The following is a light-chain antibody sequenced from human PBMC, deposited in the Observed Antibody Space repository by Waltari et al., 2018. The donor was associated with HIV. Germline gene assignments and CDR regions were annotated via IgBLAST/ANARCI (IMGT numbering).Light chain of an antibody. CDR2: GAS. Sequence: ERVMTQSPATLSVSPGERATLSCRASHSVSNNLAWYQQKPGQAPRLLIYGASTRATGIPARFSGSGSGTGFTLTISSLQSEDFAVYYCQQYDNWPPITFGQGTRLEIK. CDR1: HSVSNN. CDR3: QQYDNWPPIT. V-gene: IGKV3-15*01. J-gene: IGKJ5*01.